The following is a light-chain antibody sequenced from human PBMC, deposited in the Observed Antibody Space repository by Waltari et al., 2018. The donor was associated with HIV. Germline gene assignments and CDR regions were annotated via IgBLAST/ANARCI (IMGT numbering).Light chain of an antibody. Sequence: QSALTQPASVSGSPGQSITISCTGTSSDVGGYNYVSWYQQHPGKAPKLMIYEVSNRPSGVSNRFSGSKSGNTAFLTISGLQAEDEADYYCSSYTSSSTLLFGGGTKLTVL. V-gene: IGLV2-14*01. J-gene: IGLJ3*02. CDR3: SSYTSSSTLL. CDR1: SSDVGGYNY. CDR2: EVS.